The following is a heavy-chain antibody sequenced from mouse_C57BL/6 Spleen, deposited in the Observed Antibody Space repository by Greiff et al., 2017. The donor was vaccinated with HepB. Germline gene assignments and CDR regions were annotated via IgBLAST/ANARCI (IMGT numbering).Heavy chain of an antibody. CDR1: GFTFSSYG. V-gene: IGHV5-6*02. CDR2: ISSGGSYT. D-gene: IGHD1-1*01. CDR3: ARRGYYGSSPFDY. J-gene: IGHJ2*01. Sequence: EVKLVESGGDLVKPGGSLKLSCAASGFTFSSYGMSWVRQTPDKRLEWVATISSGGSYTYYPDSVKGRFTISRDNAKNTLYLQMSSLKSEDTAMYYCARRGYYGSSPFDYWGQGTTLTVSS.